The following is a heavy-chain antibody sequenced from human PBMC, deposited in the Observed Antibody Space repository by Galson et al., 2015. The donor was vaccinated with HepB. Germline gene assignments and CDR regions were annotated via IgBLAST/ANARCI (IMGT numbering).Heavy chain of an antibody. Sequence: SLRLSCAASGFTFSGSAMHWVRQASGKGLEWVGRIRSKANTYATAYAASVKDRFTISRDDSKNTEYLQMNSLKTEDTAVYYCTRPYFGSGSSDYYYMDVWGKGTTVTVSS. D-gene: IGHD3-10*01. CDR2: IRSKANTYAT. J-gene: IGHJ6*03. CDR3: TRPYFGSGSSDYYYMDV. CDR1: GFTFSGSA. V-gene: IGHV3-73*01.